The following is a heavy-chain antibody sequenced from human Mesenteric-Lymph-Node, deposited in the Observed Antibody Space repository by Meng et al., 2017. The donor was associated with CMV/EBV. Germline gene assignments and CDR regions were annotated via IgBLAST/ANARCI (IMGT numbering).Heavy chain of an antibody. CDR2: IWYDGSQK. Sequence: FTVSSNGMPGVRRAPGKGLEWVAVIWYDGSQKYYADSVKGRFTISRDNSKNTMDLQMNSLRAEDTAVYYCARDLYVANSIWGGNFDCWGQGILVTVSS. V-gene: IGHV3-33*01. D-gene: IGHD5-12*01. J-gene: IGHJ4*02. CDR3: ARDLYVANSIWGGNFDC. CDR1: FTVSSNG.